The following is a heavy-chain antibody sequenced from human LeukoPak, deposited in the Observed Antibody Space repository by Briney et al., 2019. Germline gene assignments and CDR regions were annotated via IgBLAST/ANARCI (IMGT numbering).Heavy chain of an antibody. V-gene: IGHV3-30*18. J-gene: IGHJ5*02. CDR3: AKTHSSSCPGT. CDR2: ISYDGSNK. CDR1: GFTFSSYG. D-gene: IGHD6-13*01. Sequence: PGGSLRLSCAASGFTFSSYGMHWVRQAPGKGLEWVAVISYDGSNKYYADSVKGRFTISRDNSKNTLYLQMNSLRAEDTAVYYCAKTHSSSCPGTWGQGTLVTVSS.